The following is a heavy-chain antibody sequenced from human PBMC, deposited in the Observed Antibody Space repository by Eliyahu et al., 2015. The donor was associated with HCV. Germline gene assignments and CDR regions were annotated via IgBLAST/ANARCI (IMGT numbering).Heavy chain of an antibody. J-gene: IGHJ5*02. D-gene: IGHD6-19*01. CDR2: IHYSGST. Sequence: QVQLQESGPGLVKPSEALSLTCTVSGSSITTYYWSWIRQPPGKGLDWIGYIHYSGSTNYNPPLKSRVTMSVDTSKNQFSLNLTSVTAADTAVYYCASGGGGIAVAGTGGWFDPWGQGTLVTVSS. CDR3: ASGGGGIAVAGTGGWFDP. V-gene: IGHV4-59*01. CDR1: GSSITTYY.